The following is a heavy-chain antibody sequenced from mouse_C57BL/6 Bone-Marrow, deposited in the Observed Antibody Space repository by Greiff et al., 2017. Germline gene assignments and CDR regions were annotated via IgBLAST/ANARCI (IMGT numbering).Heavy chain of an antibody. CDR3: TLITTVPYYFDY. CDR1: GFNIKDDY. V-gene: IGHV14-4*01. CDR2: IDPENGDT. Sequence: EVQLQESGAELVRPGASVKLSCTASGFNIKDDYMHWVKQRPEQGLEWIGWIDPENGDTEYASKFQGKATITAETSSNTAYLQLSSLTSEDTAVYYCTLITTVPYYFDYWGQGTTLTVSS. D-gene: IGHD1-1*01. J-gene: IGHJ2*01.